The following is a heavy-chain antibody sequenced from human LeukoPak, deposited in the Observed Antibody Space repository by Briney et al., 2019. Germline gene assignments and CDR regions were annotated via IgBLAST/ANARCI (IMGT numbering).Heavy chain of an antibody. CDR2: INPNSGGT. J-gene: IGHJ4*02. D-gene: IGHD2-15*01. V-gene: IGHV1-2*02. CDR3: ARGLGYCSGGSCYSREYFDY. Sequence: ASVKVSCKASGYTFTGYYMHWVRQAPGQGLEWMGWINPNSGGTNYAQKFQGRVTMTRDTSISTAYMELSSLRSEDTAVYYCARGLGYCSGGSCYSREYFDYWGQGTLVTVSS. CDR1: GYTFTGYY.